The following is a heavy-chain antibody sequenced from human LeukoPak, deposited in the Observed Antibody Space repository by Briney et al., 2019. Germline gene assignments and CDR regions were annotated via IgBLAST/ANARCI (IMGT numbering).Heavy chain of an antibody. CDR3: ARGPPEYYYDSSGYLHYFDY. Sequence: SETLSLTCTVSGGSISSYYWSWIRQPPGKGLEWIGYIYYSGSTNYNPSLKSRVTISVDTSKNQFSLKLSSVTAADTAVYYCARGPPEYYYDSSGYLHYFDYRGQGTLVTVSS. D-gene: IGHD3-22*01. J-gene: IGHJ4*02. CDR2: IYYSGST. V-gene: IGHV4-59*01. CDR1: GGSISSYY.